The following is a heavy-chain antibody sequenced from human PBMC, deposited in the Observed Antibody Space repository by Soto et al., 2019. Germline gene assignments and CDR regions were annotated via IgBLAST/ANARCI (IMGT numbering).Heavy chain of an antibody. Sequence: QVQLVQSGAEVKKPGASVKVSCKSSGYTFSSYGTPYGISWVRQAPGQGLEWMGWISSYNGNTNYAQKFQGRVTMTTGSSASTAYMELRSLRSVDTAVYYCARYCSGGSCYHNWFDPWGQGTLVTVSS. CDR1: GYTFSSYGTPYG. V-gene: IGHV1-18*01. CDR2: ISSYNGNT. CDR3: ARYCSGGSCYHNWFDP. J-gene: IGHJ5*02. D-gene: IGHD2-15*01.